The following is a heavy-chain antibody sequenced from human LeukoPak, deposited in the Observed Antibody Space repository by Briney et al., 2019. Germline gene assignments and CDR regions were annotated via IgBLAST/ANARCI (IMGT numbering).Heavy chain of an antibody. J-gene: IGHJ5*02. V-gene: IGHV4-4*02. CDR3: ARRGYSYGNNWFDP. CDR1: GGSISSSNW. CDR2: IYHSGST. D-gene: IGHD3-10*01. Sequence: SSETLSLTCAVSGGSISSSNWWSWVRQPPGKGLEWIGEIYHSGSTNYSPSLKSRVTISLDKSKNQFSLKLNSVTAADTAVYYCARRGYSYGNNWFDPWGQGTLVTVSS.